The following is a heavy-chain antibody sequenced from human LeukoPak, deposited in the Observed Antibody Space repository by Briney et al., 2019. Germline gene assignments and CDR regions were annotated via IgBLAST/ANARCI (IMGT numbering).Heavy chain of an antibody. D-gene: IGHD3-10*01. V-gene: IGHV1-8*01. CDR1: GYTFTSYD. CDR3: ARESRVWFGESPQGIDY. Sequence: GASVKVSCKASGYTFTSYDINWVRQATGQGPEWMGWMNPNSGNTGYAQKFQGRVTMTRNTSISTAYMELSSLRSEDTAVYYCARESRVWFGESPQGIDYWGQGTLVTVSS. CDR2: MNPNSGNT. J-gene: IGHJ4*02.